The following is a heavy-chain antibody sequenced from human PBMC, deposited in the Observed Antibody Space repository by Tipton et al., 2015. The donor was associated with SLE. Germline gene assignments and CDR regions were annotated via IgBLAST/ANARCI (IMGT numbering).Heavy chain of an antibody. CDR1: GGSISSSSYY. Sequence: TLSLTCTVSGGSISSSSYYWGWIRQPPGKGLEWIGSIYYSGSTNYNPSLKSRVTISVDTSKNQFSLKLSSVTAADTAVYYCARVTYDYYGSGSPRLYWFDPWGQGTLVTVSS. J-gene: IGHJ5*02. CDR3: ARVTYDYYGSGSPRLYWFDP. CDR2: IYYSGST. V-gene: IGHV4-39*07. D-gene: IGHD3-10*01.